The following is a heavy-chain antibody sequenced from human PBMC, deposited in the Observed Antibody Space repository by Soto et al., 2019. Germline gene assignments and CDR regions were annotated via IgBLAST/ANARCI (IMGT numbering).Heavy chain of an antibody. CDR3: ARDPWRTLYSSSSGFDY. CDR2: IIPIFGTA. J-gene: IGHJ4*02. Sequence: VQLVQSGAEVKKPGSSVKVSCKASGGTFSSYAISWVRQAPGQGLEWMGGIIPIFGTANYAQKFQGRVTITADESTSTAYMELSSLRSEDTAVYYCARDPWRTLYSSSSGFDYWGQGTLVTVSS. CDR1: GGTFSSYA. V-gene: IGHV1-69*01. D-gene: IGHD6-6*01.